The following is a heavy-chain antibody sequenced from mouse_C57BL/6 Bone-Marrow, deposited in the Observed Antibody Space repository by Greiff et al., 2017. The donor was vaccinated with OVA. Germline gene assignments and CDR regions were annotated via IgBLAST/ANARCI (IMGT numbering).Heavy chain of an antibody. V-gene: IGHV1-69*01. J-gene: IGHJ2*01. CDR1: GYTFTSYW. CDR2: IDPSDSYT. D-gene: IGHD1-1*01. CDR3: ARGVRL. Sequence: QVQLQQSGAELVMPGASVKLSCKASGYTFTSYWMHWVKQRPGQGLEWIGEIDPSDSYTNYNQKFKGKSTLTVDKSSSTAYMQLSSLTSEDSAVYYCARGVRLWGQGTTLTVSS.